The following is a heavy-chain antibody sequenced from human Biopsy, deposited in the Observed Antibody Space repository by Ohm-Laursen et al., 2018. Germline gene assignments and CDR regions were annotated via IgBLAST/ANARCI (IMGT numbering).Heavy chain of an antibody. CDR2: VYYTGST. V-gene: IGHV4-59*01. CDR3: ARDRGYYSDRTVPGYFDL. CDR1: GDSISSYY. J-gene: IGHJ2*01. Sequence: GTLSLTCTVSGDSISSYYWSWLRQPPGKGLQWIGYVYYTGSTDYNPSLQSRVTISVDTSKNHFPLRLRSVTPADTAIYYCARDRGYYSDRTVPGYFDLWGRGTLVTVSS. D-gene: IGHD3-22*01.